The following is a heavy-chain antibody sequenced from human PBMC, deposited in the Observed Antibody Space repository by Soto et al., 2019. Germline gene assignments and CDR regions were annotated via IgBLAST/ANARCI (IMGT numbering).Heavy chain of an antibody. CDR1: GDSVSSNSAG. CDR3: ARGEQYRGRIFDY. Sequence: SQPLSLTCAITGDSVSSNSAGWSWVRQSPSRGLEWLGRTYYRSKWYYEYAVSVRGRITINPDTSKNQYSLQLNSVTPEDTAVYFCARGEQYRGRIFDYWGQGTLVTVSS. D-gene: IGHD1-26*01. CDR2: TYYRSKWYY. V-gene: IGHV6-1*01. J-gene: IGHJ4*01.